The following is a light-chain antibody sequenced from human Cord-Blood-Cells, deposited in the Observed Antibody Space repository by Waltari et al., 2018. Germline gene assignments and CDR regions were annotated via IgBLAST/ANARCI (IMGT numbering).Light chain of an antibody. CDR3: QQYDNLPYT. CDR2: DAS. V-gene: IGKV1-33*01. Sequence: DIHMTQSPSSLSASVGDRVTITCQASQDISNYLNWYQQKPGKAPKLLIYDASNLETGVPSRFSGSGSGTDFTFTISSLQPEDIATYYCQQYDNLPYTFGHGTKLEIK. J-gene: IGKJ2*01. CDR1: QDISNY.